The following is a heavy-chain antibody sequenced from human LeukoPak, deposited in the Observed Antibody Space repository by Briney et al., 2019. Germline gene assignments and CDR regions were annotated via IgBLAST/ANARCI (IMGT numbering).Heavy chain of an antibody. CDR2: ISSSSSYI. D-gene: IGHD3-3*01. CDR1: GFTFSSYS. J-gene: IGHJ5*02. Sequence: GSLRLSCAASGFTFSSYSMNWVRQAPGKGLEWVSSISSSSSYIYYADSVKGRFTISRDNAKNSLYLQMNSLRAEDTAVYYCARAETYYDFWSGLNWFDPWGQGTLVTVSS. V-gene: IGHV3-21*04. CDR3: ARAETYYDFWSGLNWFDP.